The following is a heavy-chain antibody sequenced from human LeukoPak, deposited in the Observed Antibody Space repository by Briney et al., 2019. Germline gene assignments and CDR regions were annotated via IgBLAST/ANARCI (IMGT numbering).Heavy chain of an antibody. CDR3: AKALVVYDSSGYYPFDY. Sequence: GGSLRLSCAASGFTFSSYAMSWVRQAPGKGLEWASAISGSGGSTYYADSVKGRFTISRDNSKNTLYLQMNSLRAEDTAVYYCAKALVVYDSSGYYPFDYWGQGTLVTVSS. D-gene: IGHD3-22*01. V-gene: IGHV3-23*01. CDR2: ISGSGGST. CDR1: GFTFSSYA. J-gene: IGHJ4*02.